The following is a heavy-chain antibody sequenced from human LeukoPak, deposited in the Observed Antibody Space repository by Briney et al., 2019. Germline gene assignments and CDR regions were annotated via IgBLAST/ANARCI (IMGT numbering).Heavy chain of an antibody. CDR3: ARDAVDTANAV. CDR1: GFTFTTYW. CDR2: INSDGSIT. Sequence: GGSLRLSCAASGFTFTTYWMHWVRQAPGKGLVWVSHINSDGSITSYADSVKGQFTISRDNAKNTLYLQMNSLRAEDTAVYYCARDAVDTANAVWGQGTTVTVSS. V-gene: IGHV3-74*01. D-gene: IGHD5-18*01. J-gene: IGHJ6*02.